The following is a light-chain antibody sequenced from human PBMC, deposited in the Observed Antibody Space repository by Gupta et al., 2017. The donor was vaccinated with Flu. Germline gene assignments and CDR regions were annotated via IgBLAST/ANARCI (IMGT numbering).Light chain of an antibody. Sequence: DIVMTQSPESLAVSLGERATINCKSSQSVLYSSNNKNYLSWYQQEPGQPPKLLIYWASTRESGVPDRFSGSGSGTDFTLTISSLQAEDVAVYYCQQYYSTPRTFGGGTKVEIK. CDR1: QSVLYSSNNKNY. V-gene: IGKV4-1*01. CDR2: WAS. CDR3: QQYYSTPRT. J-gene: IGKJ4*01.